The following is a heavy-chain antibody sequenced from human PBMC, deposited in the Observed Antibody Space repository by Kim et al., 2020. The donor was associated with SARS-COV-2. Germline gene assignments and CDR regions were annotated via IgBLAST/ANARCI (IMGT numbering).Heavy chain of an antibody. D-gene: IGHD3-10*01. CDR3: ARENRGVMWWGFDY. CDR1: GYTFTSYG. Sequence: ASVKVSCKASGYTFTSYGISWVRQAPGQGLEWMGWISAYNGNTNYAQKLQGRVTMTTDTSTSTAYMELRSLRSDDTAVYYCARENRGVMWWGFDYWGQGTLVTVSS. J-gene: IGHJ4*02. CDR2: ISAYNGNT. V-gene: IGHV1-18*01.